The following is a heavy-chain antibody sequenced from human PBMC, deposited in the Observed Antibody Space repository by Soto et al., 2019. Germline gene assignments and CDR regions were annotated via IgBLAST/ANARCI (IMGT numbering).Heavy chain of an antibody. V-gene: IGHV4-39*01. CDR2: IYYSGST. Sequence: QLQLQESGPGLVKPSETLSLTCTVSGGSISSSSYYWGWIRQPPGRGLEWIGSIYYSGSTYHYPAPTSRVTIPVYPSKNQFSLKLSSVIAADTAVYYFARRGSVYGSIDYWGQGTLVTVSS. J-gene: IGHJ4*02. D-gene: IGHD3-10*01. CDR3: ARRGSVYGSIDY. CDR1: GGSISSSSYY.